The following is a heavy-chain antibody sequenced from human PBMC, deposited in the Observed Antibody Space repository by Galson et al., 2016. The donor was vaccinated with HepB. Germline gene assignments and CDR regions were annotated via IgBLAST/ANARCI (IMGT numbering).Heavy chain of an antibody. CDR2: ISSSSSSI. J-gene: IGHJ4*02. D-gene: IGHD4-11*01. CDR3: ASRYSSPFIRGLFYY. CDR1: GFTFSSYS. V-gene: IGHV3-21*01. Sequence: SLRLSCAASGFTFSSYSMIWVRQAPGKGLEWVSFISSSSSSIYYADSVKGRFTVSRDNAQNSLFLQMNSLRAEDTAIYYCASRYSSPFIRGLFYYWGQGTLVTVSS.